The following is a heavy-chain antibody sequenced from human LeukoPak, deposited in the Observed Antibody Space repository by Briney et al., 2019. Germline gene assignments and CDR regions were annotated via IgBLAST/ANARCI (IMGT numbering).Heavy chain of an antibody. Sequence: PGGSLRLSCAASGFTFSSYWMHWVRQAPGKGLVWVSRINSDESSTNYADSVKGRFTISRDNAKNTLYLQMNSLRAEDTAVYYCVRGIRDYYGLDYWGQGTLVTVSS. CDR1: GFTFSSYW. CDR3: VRGIRDYYGLDY. V-gene: IGHV3-74*01. CDR2: INSDESST. J-gene: IGHJ4*02. D-gene: IGHD3-22*01.